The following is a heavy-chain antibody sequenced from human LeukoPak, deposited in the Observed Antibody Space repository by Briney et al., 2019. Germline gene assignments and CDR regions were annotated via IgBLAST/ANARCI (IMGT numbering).Heavy chain of an antibody. D-gene: IGHD1-1*01. CDR1: GYTFTGYY. CDR2: INPNSGGT. J-gene: IGHJ6*03. V-gene: IGHV1-2*02. Sequence: ASVKVSCKASGYTFTGYYMHWVRQAPGQGLEWMGWINPNSGGTNYAQKFQGRVTMTRDTSISTAYMELSRLRSDDTAVYYCARANEYYYYYYMDVWGKGTTVTISS. CDR3: ARANEYYYYYYMDV.